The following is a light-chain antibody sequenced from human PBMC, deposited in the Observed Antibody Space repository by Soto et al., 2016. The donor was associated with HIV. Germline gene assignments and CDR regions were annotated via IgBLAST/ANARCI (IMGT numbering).Light chain of an antibody. Sequence: SYELTQPPSVSVSPGQTARITCSGDAFTKKFAYWYQQKSGQAPVLVIYEDIKRPSDIPERFSGSNSGNTATLTISRVEAGDEADYYCQVWDSSSDHSLFGGGTKLTVL. V-gene: IGLV3-10*01. J-gene: IGLJ2*01. CDR2: EDI. CDR1: AFTKKF. CDR3: QVWDSSSDHSL.